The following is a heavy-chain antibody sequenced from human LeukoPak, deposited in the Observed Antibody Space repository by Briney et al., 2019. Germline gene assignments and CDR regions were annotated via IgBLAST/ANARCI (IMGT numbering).Heavy chain of an antibody. CDR1: GFTFSNYA. CDR3: TSMHYDSSGYYPGY. Sequence: PGGSLRLSCAASGFTFSNYAVSWVRQAPGKGLEWVSTISGSGRSTYYADSVKGRFTISRDNSKNTAYLQMNSLKTEDTAVYYCTSMHYDSSGYYPGYWGQGTLVTVSS. V-gene: IGHV3-23*01. CDR2: ISGSGRST. J-gene: IGHJ4*02. D-gene: IGHD3-22*01.